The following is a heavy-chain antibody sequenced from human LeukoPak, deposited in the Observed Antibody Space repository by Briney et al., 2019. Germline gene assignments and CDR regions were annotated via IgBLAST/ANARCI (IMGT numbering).Heavy chain of an antibody. CDR2: IKTDGSIT. Sequence: GGSLRLSCAASGFSFSVYWMHWVRQAPGTGPVWVSRIKTDGSITDYADSVKGRFTISRDNAKNTLYLQMNSLRAEDTAVFYCAEGGPFSTSSQKYFDPWGQGSLVIVS. CDR1: GFSFSVYW. D-gene: IGHD6-6*01. V-gene: IGHV3-74*01. J-gene: IGHJ5*02. CDR3: AEGGPFSTSSQKYFDP.